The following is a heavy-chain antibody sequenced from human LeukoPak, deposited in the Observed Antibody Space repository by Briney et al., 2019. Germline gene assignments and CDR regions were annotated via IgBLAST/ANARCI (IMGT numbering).Heavy chain of an antibody. J-gene: IGHJ4*02. V-gene: IGHV3-23*01. CDR2: ITGSGGNT. Sequence: GGSLRLSCAASGFTFSNYAMGWGRQAPGKGLEWVSSITGSGGNTYYAASVKGRFTFSRDNSKNTLHLQMNSLRAEDTAVYYCARGDPPDYWGQGTLVTVSS. CDR1: GFTFSNYA. CDR3: ARGDPPDY.